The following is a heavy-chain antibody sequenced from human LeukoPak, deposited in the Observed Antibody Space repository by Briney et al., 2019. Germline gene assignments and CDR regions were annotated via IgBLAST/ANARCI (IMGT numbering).Heavy chain of an antibody. CDR2: LSYSGST. D-gene: IGHD4-17*01. Sequence: SETLSLTCTVSGGSISSYYWSWIRQPPGKGLEWIGYLSYSGSTNYNPSLKSRVTISVDTSKNQFSLKLSSVTAADTAVYYCAREGVTTTRDWFDPWGQGTLVTVSS. V-gene: IGHV4-59*12. CDR3: AREGVTTTRDWFDP. CDR1: GGSISSYY. J-gene: IGHJ5*02.